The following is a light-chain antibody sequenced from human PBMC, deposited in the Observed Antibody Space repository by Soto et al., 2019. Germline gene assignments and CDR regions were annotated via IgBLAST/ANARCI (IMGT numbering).Light chain of an antibody. CDR2: AAY. Sequence: DIQMTQSPSSLSASVGDTVTITCRASQSISHYLSWYQQKPGKAPKLLIYAAYTLQSGVPSRFSGSGSATEFTLTISSLQPDDFATYYCQQYESYWTFGQGTKVDIK. CDR1: QSISHY. CDR3: QQYESYWT. V-gene: IGKV1-5*01. J-gene: IGKJ1*01.